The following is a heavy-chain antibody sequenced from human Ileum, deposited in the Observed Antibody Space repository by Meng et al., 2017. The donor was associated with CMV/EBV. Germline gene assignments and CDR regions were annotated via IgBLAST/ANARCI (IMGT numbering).Heavy chain of an antibody. CDR2: IYSSGST. Sequence: QLQLQESGPVLVKPSRLRPPTCPRSGGSICKYYGNWLRQPAGKGLEWIGRIYSSGSTKYNPSLKSRVTMSVDTSQNQFSLKLNSVTAADTAVYYCARDREWGCTSSSCQTNWFDPWGQGTLVTVSS. V-gene: IGHV4-4*07. CDR3: ARDREWGCTSSSCQTNWFDP. J-gene: IGHJ5*02. CDR1: GGSICKYY. D-gene: IGHD2-2*01.